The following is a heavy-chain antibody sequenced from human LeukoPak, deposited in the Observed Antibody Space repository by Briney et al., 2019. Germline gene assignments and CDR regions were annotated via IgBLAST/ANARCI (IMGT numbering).Heavy chain of an antibody. CDR3: ARSMPPWRYFDL. CDR1: GFSFDDYA. CDR2: ISGDGGRT. Sequence: GGSLRLSCAASGFSFDDYAMHWVRQAPGKGLEWVSLISGDGGRTFYADSVKGRFTISRDNAKNSLYLQMNSLRAEDTAVYYCARSMPPWRYFDLWGRGTLVTVSS. V-gene: IGHV3-43*02. J-gene: IGHJ2*01. D-gene: IGHD2/OR15-2a*01.